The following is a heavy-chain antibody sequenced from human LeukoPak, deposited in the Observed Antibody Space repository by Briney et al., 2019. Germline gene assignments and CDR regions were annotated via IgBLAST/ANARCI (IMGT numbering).Heavy chain of an antibody. Sequence: ASVKVSCKASGYTFTSYGFSWVRQAPGQGLEWMGRISAYNGNTNYAQKLQGRVTMTTDTSTSTAYMELRSLRSDDTAVYYCARDATTMVRGVIDYWGQGTLVTVSS. J-gene: IGHJ4*02. CDR3: ARDATTMVRGVIDY. D-gene: IGHD3-10*01. V-gene: IGHV1-18*01. CDR1: GYTFTSYG. CDR2: ISAYNGNT.